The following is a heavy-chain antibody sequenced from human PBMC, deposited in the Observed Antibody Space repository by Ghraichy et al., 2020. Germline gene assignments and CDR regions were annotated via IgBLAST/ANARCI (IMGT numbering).Heavy chain of an antibody. V-gene: IGHV3-7*03. CDR1: GFTFSSYW. CDR3: ARDYIGSLDY. CDR2: INQDGSGK. Sequence: GGSLRLSCAASGFTFSSYWMAWVRQTPGKGLEWVANINQDGSGKNYVDSLNGRFTISRDNAQNSLYLQMNSLRAEDTAIYYCARDYIGSLDYWGQGTLVTVSP. J-gene: IGHJ4*02. D-gene: IGHD1-26*01.